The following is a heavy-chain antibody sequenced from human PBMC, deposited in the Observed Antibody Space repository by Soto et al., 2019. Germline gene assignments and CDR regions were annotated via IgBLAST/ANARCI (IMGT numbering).Heavy chain of an antibody. V-gene: IGHV3-74*01. D-gene: IGHD1-7*01. Sequence: LRLSCAASGFTFSSYWMHWVRQAPGKGLVWVSRINSDGSSTSYADSVKGRFTISRDNAKNTVYLQMNSLRAEDTAGYYCARSFNWNYDYFDYWGQGTLVTVSS. CDR1: GFTFSSYW. J-gene: IGHJ4*02. CDR3: ARSFNWNYDYFDY. CDR2: INSDGSST.